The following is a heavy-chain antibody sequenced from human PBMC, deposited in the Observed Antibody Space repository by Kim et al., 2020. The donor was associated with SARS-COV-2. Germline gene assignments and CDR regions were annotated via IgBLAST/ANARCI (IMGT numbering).Heavy chain of an antibody. V-gene: IGHV3-9*01. Sequence: GGSLRLSCAASGFTFDDYAMHWVRQAPGKGLEWVSGISWNSGSIGYADSVKGRFTISRDNAKNSLYLQMNSLRAEDTALYYCAKSRTIAEYFQHWGQGTLVTVSS. CDR3: AKSRTIAEYFQH. J-gene: IGHJ1*01. CDR2: ISWNSGSI. CDR1: GFTFDDYA.